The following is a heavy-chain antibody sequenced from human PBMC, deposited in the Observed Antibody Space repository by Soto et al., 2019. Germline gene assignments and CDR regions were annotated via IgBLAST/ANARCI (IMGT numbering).Heavy chain of an antibody. D-gene: IGHD2-21*01. CDR1: GGSLSDYF. V-gene: IGHV4-34*01. CDR3: ARGGISHWAYFYYMDV. CDR2: INHLGSI. J-gene: IGHJ6*03. Sequence: PSETLSLTCVVSGGSLSDYFWSWIRQPPGMALEWIGEINHLGSINYNPSLKSRVTMSVDTSKNQFSLTLSSVTAADTATYYCARGGISHWAYFYYMDVWDRGTTVTVSS.